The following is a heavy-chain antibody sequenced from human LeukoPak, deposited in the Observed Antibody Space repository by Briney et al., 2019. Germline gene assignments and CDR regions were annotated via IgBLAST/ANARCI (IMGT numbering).Heavy chain of an antibody. Sequence: GGSLRLSCAASGFTFSSYSMNWVRQAPGKGLEWVSSISSSSSYIYYADSVKGRFTISRDNAKNSLYLQMNSPRAEDTAVYYCASSVVVVAATGVWGQGTLVTVSS. CDR1: GFTFSSYS. J-gene: IGHJ4*02. CDR3: ASSVVVVAATGV. D-gene: IGHD2-15*01. CDR2: ISSSSSYI. V-gene: IGHV3-21*01.